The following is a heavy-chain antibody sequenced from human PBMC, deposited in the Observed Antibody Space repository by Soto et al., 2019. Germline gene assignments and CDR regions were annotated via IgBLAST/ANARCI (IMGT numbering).Heavy chain of an antibody. V-gene: IGHV4-4*02. CDR1: GGSSSSSNW. D-gene: IGHD6-19*01. CDR2: ISRSGTT. CDR3: ARDSASSGGLT. Sequence: SETLSLTCAVTGGSSSSSNWYTWVRQPPGEGLEWVGAISRSGTTNYKPSRKCRVSISVDKCRNEFYLNLGSVTAADTAMYYCARDSASSGGLTWGQATMV. J-gene: IGHJ3*01.